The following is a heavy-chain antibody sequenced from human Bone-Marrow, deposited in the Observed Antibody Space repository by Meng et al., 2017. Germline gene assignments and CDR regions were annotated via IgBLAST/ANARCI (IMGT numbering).Heavy chain of an antibody. D-gene: IGHD2-15*01. CDR2: INHSGST. J-gene: IGHJ5*02. CDR1: GGSFSGYY. CDR3: ARGTGYCSGGSRYSPWFDP. V-gene: IGHV4-34*01. Sequence: SQTLSLTCAVYGGSFSGYYWSWIRQPPGKGLEWIGEINHSGSTNYNPSLKSRVTISVDTSKNQFSLKLSSVTAADTAVYYCARGTGYCSGGSRYSPWFDPWGQGTLVTVSS.